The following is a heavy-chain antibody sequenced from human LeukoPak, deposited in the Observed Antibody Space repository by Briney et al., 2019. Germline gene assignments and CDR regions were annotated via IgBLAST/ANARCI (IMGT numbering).Heavy chain of an antibody. CDR2: IGSSGNSA. CDR3: AKSGRSPIDY. CDR1: GFAFSSND. J-gene: IGHJ4*02. D-gene: IGHD1-26*01. V-gene: IGHV3-23*01. Sequence: GGSLRLSCAASGFAFSSNDMSWVRQAPGKGLEWVSFIGSSGNSAYYADSVKGRFTISRDDSKNTLVLQMNSLRAEDTAVYYCAKSGRSPIDYWGQGTLVTVSS.